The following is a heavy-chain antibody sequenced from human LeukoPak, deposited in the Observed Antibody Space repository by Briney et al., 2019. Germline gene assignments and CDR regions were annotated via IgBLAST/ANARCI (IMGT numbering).Heavy chain of an antibody. V-gene: IGHV4-39*07. D-gene: IGHD5-12*01. CDR3: AASEVDIVATVFDY. J-gene: IGHJ4*02. CDR2: IYYSGST. CDR1: GGSMSSSSYY. Sequence: SGTLSLTCTVSGGSMSSSSYYLGWIRQHPGKGLEWIGSIYYSGSTYYNPSLKSRVTISVDTSKNQFSLKLSSVAAADTAVYYCAASEVDIVATVFDYWGQGTLVTVSS.